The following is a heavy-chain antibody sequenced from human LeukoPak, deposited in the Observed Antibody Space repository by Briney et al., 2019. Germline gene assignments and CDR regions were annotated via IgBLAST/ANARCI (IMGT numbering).Heavy chain of an antibody. D-gene: IGHD4-17*01. CDR3: ARDDYGDYSFDY. J-gene: IGHJ4*02. Sequence: GGSLRLSCAASGFTFSSYAMHWVRQAPGKGLEWVAVISYDGSNKYYADSVKGRFTISRDNSKNTLYLQMNSLRAEDTAVYYCARDDYGDYSFDYWGQGTLVTDSS. V-gene: IGHV3-30-3*01. CDR1: GFTFSSYA. CDR2: ISYDGSNK.